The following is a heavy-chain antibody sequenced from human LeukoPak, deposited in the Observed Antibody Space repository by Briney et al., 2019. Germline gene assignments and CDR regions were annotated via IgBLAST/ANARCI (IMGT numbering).Heavy chain of an antibody. D-gene: IGHD3-16*01. J-gene: IGHJ4*02. V-gene: IGHV3-30*03. CDR2: LSYDGSVK. CDR1: GFTFSSYG. Sequence: GGSLRLSCAASGFTFSSYGMGWVGQAPGKGLEWVAVLSYDGSVKYYADSVKGRFTISRDNSKNTLYLQMNSLRAEDTAVYYCARSRGLGYFDYWGQGTLVTVSS. CDR3: ARSRGLGYFDY.